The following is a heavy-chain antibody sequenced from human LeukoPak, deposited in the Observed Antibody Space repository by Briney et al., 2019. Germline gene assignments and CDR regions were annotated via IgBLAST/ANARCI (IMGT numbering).Heavy chain of an antibody. CDR3: ARLYDHGDPGDY. CDR1: GYSIFSGYF. V-gene: IGHV4-38-2*02. J-gene: IGHJ4*02. CDR2: IYHSGST. Sequence: PSETLSLTCTVSGYSIFSGYFWGWIRLPPGKGLEWIGSIYHSGSTYYNPSLKSRVTVSVDTSKNQFSLKLSSMTAADTAVYYCARLYDHGDPGDYWGQGTLVTVSS. D-gene: IGHD4-17*01.